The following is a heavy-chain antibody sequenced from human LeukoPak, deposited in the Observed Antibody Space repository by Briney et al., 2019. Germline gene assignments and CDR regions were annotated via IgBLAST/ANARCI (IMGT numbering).Heavy chain of an antibody. V-gene: IGHV1-69*05. Sequence: ASVKVSCKASGGTFSSYAISWVRQAPGQGLEWMGGIIPIFGKANYAQKFQGRVTITTDESTSTAYMELSSLRSEDTAVYYCARGFSRSSSWYKYYYYCMDVWGKGTTVTVSS. J-gene: IGHJ6*03. D-gene: IGHD6-13*01. CDR1: GGTFSSYA. CDR2: IIPIFGKA. CDR3: ARGFSRSSSWYKYYYYCMDV.